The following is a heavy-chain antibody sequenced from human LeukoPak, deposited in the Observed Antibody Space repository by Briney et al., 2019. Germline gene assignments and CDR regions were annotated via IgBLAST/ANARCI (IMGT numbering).Heavy chain of an antibody. CDR3: TREVWGSTFPDY. J-gene: IGHJ4*02. CDR2: THHSGAI. V-gene: IGHV4-38-2*02. Sequence: NPSETLSLTCSASGYSISSGYFWGWIRQPPGKRPEWIATTHHSGAIYYNPSLKSRVTLSVDMSKNQVSLKLTSVTAADTAVYYCTREVWGSTFPDYWGQGTLVTVSS. CDR1: GYSISSGYF. D-gene: IGHD7-27*01.